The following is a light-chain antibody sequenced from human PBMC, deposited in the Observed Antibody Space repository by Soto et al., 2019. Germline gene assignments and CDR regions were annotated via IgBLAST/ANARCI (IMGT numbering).Light chain of an antibody. J-gene: IGKJ1*01. V-gene: IGKV1-39*01. CDR2: AAS. Sequence: DIQMTQSPSSLSASVGDTVTITCRASQSISSYLHWYQQKPGKAPKLLIYAASNLQSGVPSRFSASGSGTDCNLTLNSLQPEDFATYYCQQGYSTPWTLGQGTKVDI. CDR1: QSISSY. CDR3: QQGYSTPWT.